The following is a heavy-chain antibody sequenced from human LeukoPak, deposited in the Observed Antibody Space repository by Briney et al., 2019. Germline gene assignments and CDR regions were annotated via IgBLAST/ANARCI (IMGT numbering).Heavy chain of an antibody. CDR1: GLTFSSYW. D-gene: IGHD6-19*01. J-gene: IGHJ4*02. Sequence: GGSLRLSCAASGLTFSSYWMSWVRQAPGKGLEWVANIKQDGSEKYYVDSVKGRFTISRDNAKNSLYLQMNSLRAEDTAVYYCASLLTYSSGWYGGYWGQGTLVTVSS. CDR3: ASLLTYSSGWYGGY. V-gene: IGHV3-7*03. CDR2: IKQDGSEK.